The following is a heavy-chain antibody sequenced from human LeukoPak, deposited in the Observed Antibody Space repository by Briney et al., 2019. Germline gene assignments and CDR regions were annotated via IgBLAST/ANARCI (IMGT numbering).Heavy chain of an antibody. D-gene: IGHD3-22*01. CDR3: AKADYYDSNTYRAQFFQH. Sequence: GGSLRLSCAASGFTFDDYGMSWVRQAPGKGLEWVSGINWNGGSTGYAESVKGRFTISRDNSKNTLYLQMNSLRAEDTAVYYCAKADYYDSNTYRAQFFQHWGQGTLVTVSS. CDR1: GFTFDDYG. CDR2: INWNGGST. J-gene: IGHJ1*01. V-gene: IGHV3-20*04.